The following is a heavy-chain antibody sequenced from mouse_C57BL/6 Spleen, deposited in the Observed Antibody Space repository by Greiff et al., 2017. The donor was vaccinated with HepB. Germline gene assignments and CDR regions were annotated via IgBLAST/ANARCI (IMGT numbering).Heavy chain of an antibody. CDR1: GYTFTDYE. Sequence: QVQLQQSGAELVRPGASVTLSCKASGYTFTDYEMHWVKQTPVHGLEWIGAIDPETGGTAYNQKFKGKAILTADKSSSTAYMELRSLTSEDSAVYYCIRALDYYGSSSYYFDYWGQGTTLTVSS. J-gene: IGHJ2*01. CDR2: IDPETGGT. CDR3: IRALDYYGSSSYYFDY. V-gene: IGHV1-15*01. D-gene: IGHD1-1*01.